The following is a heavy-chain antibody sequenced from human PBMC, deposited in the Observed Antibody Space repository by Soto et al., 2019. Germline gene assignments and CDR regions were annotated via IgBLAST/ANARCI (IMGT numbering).Heavy chain of an antibody. CDR3: ARRYSSSWADY. J-gene: IGHJ4*02. CDR2: IGGSGGTI. CDR1: GFTLGDYY. D-gene: IGHD6-13*01. Sequence: ESGGGLVKPGGPLRLSCAASGFTLGDYYMNWIRQAPGKGMECISYIGGSGGTIYYADSVKGRFTISRDNAKNSLYLQMNSLRAEDTAVYYCARRYSSSWADYWGQGTLVTVSS. V-gene: IGHV3-11*01.